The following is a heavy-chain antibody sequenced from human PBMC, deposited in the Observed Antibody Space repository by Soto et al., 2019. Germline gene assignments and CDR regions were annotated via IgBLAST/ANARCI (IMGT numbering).Heavy chain of an antibody. CDR2: ISGSGSTT. Sequence: ESGGNLVQPGGSLRLSCAASGFNFRSYAMSWVRQAPGKGLEWLSAISGSGSTTYFADSVKGRFNSSRDNSKNTLYLQMTDLRAEDTGVYFCAKGLAAMAVAGTGPFDFWGQGNLVTVSS. J-gene: IGHJ4*02. CDR1: GFNFRSYA. CDR3: AKGLAAMAVAGTGPFDF. V-gene: IGHV3-23*01. D-gene: IGHD6-19*01.